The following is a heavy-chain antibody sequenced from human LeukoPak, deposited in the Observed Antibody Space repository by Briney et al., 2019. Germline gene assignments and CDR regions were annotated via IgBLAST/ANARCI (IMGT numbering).Heavy chain of an antibody. CDR2: ITPFNGNT. Sequence: ASVKVSCKASGYTFTYRYLHWVRQAPGQALEWMGWITPFNGNTNYAQKFQDRVTITRDRSMSTAYMELSSLRSDDTAVYYCARATDYYGSVWGQGTLVTVSS. V-gene: IGHV1-45*02. CDR1: GYTFTYRY. CDR3: ARATDYYGSV. D-gene: IGHD3-10*01. J-gene: IGHJ4*02.